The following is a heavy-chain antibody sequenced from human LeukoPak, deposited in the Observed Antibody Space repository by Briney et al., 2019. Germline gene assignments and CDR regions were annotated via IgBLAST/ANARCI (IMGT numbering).Heavy chain of an antibody. D-gene: IGHD6-19*01. CDR1: GYTFTTYG. CDR3: ARDPTIAVAGPGY. J-gene: IGHJ4*02. Sequence: VASVKVFCKASGYTFTTYGISWVRQAPGQGLEWMGWISAYNANTNYAQKFQGRVTMTTDTSTSTAYMDLRSLRSDDTAVYYCARDPTIAVAGPGYWGQGTLVTVSS. CDR2: ISAYNANT. V-gene: IGHV1-18*01.